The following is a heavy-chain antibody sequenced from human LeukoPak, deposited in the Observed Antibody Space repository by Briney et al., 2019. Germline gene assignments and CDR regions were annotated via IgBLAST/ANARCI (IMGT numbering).Heavy chain of an antibody. J-gene: IGHJ4*02. CDR2: IYTRGSI. Sequence: TLSLTCTVSGGSISSGSYYWSWIRQPAGKGLEWIGRIYTRGSINYNPSLKSRVTISIDTSKNQFSLKLSSVTAADTAVYYCARLVTVTTGDSFDYWGQGNLVTVSS. V-gene: IGHV4-61*02. D-gene: IGHD4-17*01. CDR1: GGSISSGSYY. CDR3: ARLVTVTTGDSFDY.